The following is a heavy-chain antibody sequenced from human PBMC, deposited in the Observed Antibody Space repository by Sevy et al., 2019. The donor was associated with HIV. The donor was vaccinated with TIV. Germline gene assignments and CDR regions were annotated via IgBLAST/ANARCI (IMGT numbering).Heavy chain of an antibody. V-gene: IGHV3-64D*06. CDR2: ISSNGGST. Sequence: GGSLRLSCSASGFTFSSYAMHWVRQAPGKGLEYVSAISSNGGSTYYADSVKGRFTISRDNSKNTLYLQMSSLRAEDTAVYYCVKDRNVGVVIVTTEMDYWAQGTLVTVSS. CDR1: GFTFSSYA. J-gene: IGHJ4*02. CDR3: VKDRNVGVVIVTTEMDY. D-gene: IGHD3-3*01.